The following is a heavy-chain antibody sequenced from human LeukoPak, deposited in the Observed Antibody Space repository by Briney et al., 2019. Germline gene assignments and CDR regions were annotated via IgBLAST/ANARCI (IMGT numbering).Heavy chain of an antibody. CDR1: GGSISSSSYY. D-gene: IGHD6-19*01. CDR3: ARLIVAGTAEYFQH. J-gene: IGHJ1*01. V-gene: IGHV4-39*01. Sequence: SETLSLTCTVSGGSISSSSYYWGWIRQPPGKGLECIGSIYYSGSTYYNPSLKSRVTISVDTSKNQFSLKLSSVTAADTAVYYCARLIVAGTAEYFQHWGQGTLVTVSS. CDR2: IYYSGST.